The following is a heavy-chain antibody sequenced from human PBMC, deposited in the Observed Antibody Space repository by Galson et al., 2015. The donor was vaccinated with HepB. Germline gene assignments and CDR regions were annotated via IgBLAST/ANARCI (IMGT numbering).Heavy chain of an antibody. Sequence: SVKVSCKASGGTFSSYAISWVRQAPGQGLEWLGRIIPILRITNYAQKFQGRDTITADKSTSTAYMGLSSLRSEDTAVYYFARNRPGGVCYGGSCDSPWFDPWGQGTLVTVSS. J-gene: IGHJ5*02. D-gene: IGHD2-15*01. V-gene: IGHV1-69*04. CDR2: IIPILRIT. CDR1: GGTFSSYA. CDR3: ARNRPGGVCYGGSCDSPWFDP.